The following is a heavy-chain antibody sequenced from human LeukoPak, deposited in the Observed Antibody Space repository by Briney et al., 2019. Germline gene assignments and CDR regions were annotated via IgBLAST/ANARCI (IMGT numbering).Heavy chain of an antibody. CDR3: ARRGGSAPHYFDY. V-gene: IGHV4-34*01. CDR2: INHSGST. J-gene: IGHJ4*02. CDR1: GGSFSGYY. D-gene: IGHD1-26*01. Sequence: SETLSLTCAVYGGSFSGYYWSWIRQPPGKGLEWIGEINHSGSTNYNPSLKSRVTISGDTSKNQFSLKLSSVTAADTAVYYCARRGGSAPHYFDYWGQGTLVTVSS.